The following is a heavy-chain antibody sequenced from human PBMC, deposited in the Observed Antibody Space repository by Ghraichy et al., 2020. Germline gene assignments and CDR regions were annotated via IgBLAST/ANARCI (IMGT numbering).Heavy chain of an antibody. CDR3: ARDLGGSGDYYFDY. V-gene: IGHV3-30*04. J-gene: IGHJ4*02. CDR1: GFTFSSYA. D-gene: IGHD3-10*01. Sequence: GGSLRLSCAASGFTFSSYAMHWVRQAPGKGLEWVAVISYDGSNKHYADSVKGRFTISRDKSKNTLYLQMNSLRAEDTAVYYCARDLGGSGDYYFDYWGQGTLVTVSS. CDR2: ISYDGSNK.